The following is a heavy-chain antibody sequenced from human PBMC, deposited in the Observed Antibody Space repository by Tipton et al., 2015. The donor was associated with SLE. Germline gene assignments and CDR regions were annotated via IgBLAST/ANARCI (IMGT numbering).Heavy chain of an antibody. V-gene: IGHV3-48*03. CDR3: AKDRDIVVERGDY. Sequence: SLRLSCAASGFTFSRYEMNWVRQAPGKGLEWVSYIGTSGLIYYADSVKGRFTISRDSSKNTLYLQMNSLRAEDTAVYYCAKDRDIVVERGDYWGQGTLGTVSS. J-gene: IGHJ4*02. D-gene: IGHD2-2*01. CDR2: IGTSGLI. CDR1: GFTFSRYE.